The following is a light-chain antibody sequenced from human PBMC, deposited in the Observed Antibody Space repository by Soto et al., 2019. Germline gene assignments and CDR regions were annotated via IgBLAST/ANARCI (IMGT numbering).Light chain of an antibody. J-gene: IGLJ2*01. CDR1: SSNLGAGYD. V-gene: IGLV1-40*01. CDR2: GNR. CDR3: CSYAGSSTFYVV. Sequence: QPVLTQPPSVSGAPGQRVTISCTGNSSNLGAGYDVHWYQQLPGTAPKLVIYGNRNRPSGVPERFSGSKSGTSASLAITGLQAEDEADYYCCSYAGSSTFYVVFGGGTKLTVL.